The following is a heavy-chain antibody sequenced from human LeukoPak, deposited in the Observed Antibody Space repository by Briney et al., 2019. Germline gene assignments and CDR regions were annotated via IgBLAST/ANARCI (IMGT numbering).Heavy chain of an antibody. CDR1: GFTFSSFG. D-gene: IGHD5-24*01. V-gene: IGHV3-33*01. J-gene: IGHJ5*02. CDR2: IWYDAGDR. Sequence: GGSLRLSCAASGFTFSSFGMHWVRQAPGKGLEWVAVIWYDAGDRYYADSVKGRFTISRDNSKNTLFLQMNSLRDDDTAVYYCVRGVGVSRFNYFDPWGQGTLVVVSS. CDR3: VRGVGVSRFNYFDP.